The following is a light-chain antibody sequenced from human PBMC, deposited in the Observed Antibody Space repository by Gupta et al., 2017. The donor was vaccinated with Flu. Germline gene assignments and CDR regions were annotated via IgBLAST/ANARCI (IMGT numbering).Light chain of an antibody. Sequence: QSALTQPASVSGSPGQSITISCTGPSSDVGGYEYVSWYQQHPGKAPKLIIYDVTNRPSGVSNRFSGSKSGNTASLTISGLQAEDEADYYCSAYIGTTLDVVFGGGTKLTVL. CDR1: SSDVGGYEY. J-gene: IGLJ2*01. V-gene: IGLV2-14*01. CDR3: SAYIGTTLDVV. CDR2: DVT.